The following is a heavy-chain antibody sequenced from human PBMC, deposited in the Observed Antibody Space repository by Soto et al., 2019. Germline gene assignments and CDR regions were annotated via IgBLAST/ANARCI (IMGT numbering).Heavy chain of an antibody. V-gene: IGHV3-66*01. Sequence: EVQLVESGGGLVQPGGSLRLSCAASGFTVSSHYINWVRQAPGKGLEWVSVIYSGGSTYYADSVKGRFTISRDNSKNTLYLQMNILRAEDTAVYYCARTIDYWGQGTLVTVSS. CDR3: ARTIDY. CDR2: IYSGGST. J-gene: IGHJ4*02. CDR1: GFTVSSHY.